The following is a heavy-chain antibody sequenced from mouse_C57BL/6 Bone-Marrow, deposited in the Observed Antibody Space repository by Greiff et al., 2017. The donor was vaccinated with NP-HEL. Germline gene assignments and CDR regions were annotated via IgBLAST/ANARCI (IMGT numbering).Heavy chain of an antibody. Sequence: QVQLQQSGAELARPGASVKLSCKASGYTFTSYGISWVKQRTGQGLEWIGEIYPRSGNTYYNEKSKGKATLTADKYSSTAYMELRSLTSEDSAVYFCAREYRFAYWGQGTLVTVSA. J-gene: IGHJ3*01. CDR3: AREYRFAY. CDR2: IYPRSGNT. CDR1: GYTFTSYG. V-gene: IGHV1-81*01. D-gene: IGHD5-1*01.